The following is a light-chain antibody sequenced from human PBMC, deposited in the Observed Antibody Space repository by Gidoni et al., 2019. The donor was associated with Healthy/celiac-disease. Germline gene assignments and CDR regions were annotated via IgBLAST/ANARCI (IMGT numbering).Light chain of an antibody. CDR3: QKYNSAPPLT. CDR2: AAS. Sequence: DIQMTQSPSSLSASVGDRVTITCRASQCISNYSTWYQQKPGKVPKLLIYAASTLQSGVPSRFSGSGSGTDFTLIISSLQPEDVATYYCQKYNSAPPLTFGGGTKVEIK. J-gene: IGKJ4*01. V-gene: IGKV1-27*01. CDR1: QCISNY.